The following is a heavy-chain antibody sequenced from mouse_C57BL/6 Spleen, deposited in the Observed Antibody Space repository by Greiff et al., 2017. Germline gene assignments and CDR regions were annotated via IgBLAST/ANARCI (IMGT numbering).Heavy chain of an antibody. V-gene: IGHV1-64*01. CDR1: GYTFTSYW. CDR3: AWDVEFAY. J-gene: IGHJ3*01. D-gene: IGHD4-1*01. Sequence: QVQLQQPGAELVQPGASVKLSCKASGYTFTSYWMHWVKQRPGQGLEWIGMIHPNRGSTNYTEKFKSKATLTVDKSSSTAYMQRSSLTSEDSAVYYCAWDVEFAYWGQGTLVTVSA. CDR2: IHPNRGST.